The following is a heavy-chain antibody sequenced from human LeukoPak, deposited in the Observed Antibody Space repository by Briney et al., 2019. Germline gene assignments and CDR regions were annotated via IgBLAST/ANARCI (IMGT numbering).Heavy chain of an antibody. Sequence: SETLSLTSTVSGGSIRSYYWSWIRQPPGKGLGGIGYIYYTGTTNYNPSLKSRVTMSLDTSNNQFSLELTSATAADTAVYYCVADSSGYYYVGHFDYWGQGTLVTVSS. D-gene: IGHD3-22*01. CDR1: GGSIRSYY. V-gene: IGHV4-59*13. CDR2: IYYTGTT. J-gene: IGHJ4*02. CDR3: VADSSGYYYVGHFDY.